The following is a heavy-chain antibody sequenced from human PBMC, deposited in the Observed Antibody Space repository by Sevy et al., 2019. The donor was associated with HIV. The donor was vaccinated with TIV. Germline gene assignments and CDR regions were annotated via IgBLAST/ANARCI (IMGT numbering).Heavy chain of an antibody. D-gene: IGHD3-22*01. CDR3: AKGNYETGTQYFDY. CDR1: GFTFNNYG. CDR2: ITGGGGST. V-gene: IGHV3-23*01. Sequence: GGSLRLSCAASGFTFNNYGMFWVRQAPEEGLDWVSGITGGGGSTYYAASVKGRFTVSRDSSRNTLYLQMNSLRVEDTAVYYCAKGNYETGTQYFDYWGQGILVTVSS. J-gene: IGHJ4*02.